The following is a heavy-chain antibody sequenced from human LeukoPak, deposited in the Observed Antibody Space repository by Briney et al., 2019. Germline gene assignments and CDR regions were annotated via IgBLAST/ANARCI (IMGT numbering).Heavy chain of an antibody. V-gene: IGHV4-34*01. CDR1: GGSFSNYY. CDR2: IKHRGNT. CDR3: AGQLVGSTTPDY. Sequence: SETLSLTCAVYGGSFSNYYWSWLRQPPGKGLEWLGEIKHRGNTNYNPSLKSRVTISVDTSKNQFSLKLNSVTAADTAVYYCAGQLVGSTTPDYWGQGILVTVSS. D-gene: IGHD1-26*01. J-gene: IGHJ4*02.